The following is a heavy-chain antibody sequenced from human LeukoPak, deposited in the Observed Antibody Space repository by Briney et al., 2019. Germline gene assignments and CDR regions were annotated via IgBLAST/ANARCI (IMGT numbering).Heavy chain of an antibody. CDR3: ARSAAAGTGWFDP. V-gene: IGHV1-2*02. CDR2: INPNSGGT. CDR1: GYASTGYY. D-gene: IGHD6-13*01. Sequence: ASVKVSCKASGYASTGYYMHWVRQAPGQGLEWMGWINPNSGGTNYAQKFQGRVTMTRDTSISTAYMELSRLRSDDTAVYYCARSAAAGTGWFDPWGQGTLVTVSS. J-gene: IGHJ5*02.